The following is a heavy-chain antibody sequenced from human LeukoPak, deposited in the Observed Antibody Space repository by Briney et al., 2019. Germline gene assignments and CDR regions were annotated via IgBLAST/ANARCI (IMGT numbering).Heavy chain of an antibody. D-gene: IGHD1-26*01. J-gene: IGHJ4*02. CDR2: ISSDGSSI. Sequence: PGGSLRLSCAASGFTFSNYAMYWVRQAPGKGLVWVSRISSDGSSIIYADSVKGRFTISRDIAKNTLYLQMNSLRVEDTAVYYCARAQMGAPTDYWGQGTLVTVSS. V-gene: IGHV3-74*01. CDR1: GFTFSNYA. CDR3: ARAQMGAPTDY.